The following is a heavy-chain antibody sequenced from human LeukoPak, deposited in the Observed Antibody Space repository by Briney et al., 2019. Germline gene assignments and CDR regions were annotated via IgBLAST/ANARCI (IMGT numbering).Heavy chain of an antibody. J-gene: IGHJ4*02. V-gene: IGHV1-69*05. CDR1: GGTFSSYA. Sequence: SVKVSCKASGGTFSSYAISWVRQAPGQGLEWMGRIIPIFGSANYAQKFQGRVTITTDESTSTAYMELSSLRSEDTAVYYCARDSPYDSSGYDYWGQGTLVTVSS. CDR2: IIPIFGSA. CDR3: ARDSPYDSSGYDY. D-gene: IGHD3-22*01.